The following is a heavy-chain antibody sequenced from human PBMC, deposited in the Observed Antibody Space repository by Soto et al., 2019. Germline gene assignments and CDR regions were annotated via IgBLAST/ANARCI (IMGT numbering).Heavy chain of an antibody. CDR1: GYTFSDYG. J-gene: IGHJ4*02. CDR2: ITPYTGST. D-gene: IGHD1-26*01. Sequence: PAASVKVSCKASGYTFSDYGFSWVRQAPGQGLEWMGWITPYTGSTEFPQKFQGRVTMTTNRFTSTAYMDLKSLTSDDTAVYYCARDRGSGSYYLGPYYFDYWGQGTLVTVSS. V-gene: IGHV1-18*01. CDR3: ARDRGSGSYYLGPYYFDY.